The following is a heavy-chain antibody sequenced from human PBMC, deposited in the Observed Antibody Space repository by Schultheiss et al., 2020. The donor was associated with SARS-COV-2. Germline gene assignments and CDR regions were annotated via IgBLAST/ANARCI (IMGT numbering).Heavy chain of an antibody. D-gene: IGHD4-17*01. Sequence: GGSLRLSCVTSGFTFSSHAMSWVRQTPGKGLEWVSGISGSGGATYYADSVTGRFTISRDNAKNSLYLQMNSLRAEDTAVYYCARGGLYGFYDYWGQGTLVTVSS. CDR2: ISGSGGAT. CDR1: GFTFSSHA. V-gene: IGHV3-23*01. J-gene: IGHJ4*02. CDR3: ARGGLYGFYDY.